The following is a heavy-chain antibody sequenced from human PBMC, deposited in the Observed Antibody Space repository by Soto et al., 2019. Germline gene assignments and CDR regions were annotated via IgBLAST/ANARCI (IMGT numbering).Heavy chain of an antibody. CDR2: ISYDGSNK. D-gene: IGHD3-10*01. V-gene: IGHV3-30*03. CDR3: VGGDYFGDY. Sequence: QVQLVESGGGVVQPGRSLRLSCAASGFTFSSYGMHWVRQAPGKGLQWVAVISYDGSNKYYADSVKGRFTISRDNSKNTLYLQMNRLRAEDTAVYYWVGGDYFGDYWGQGTLVSVSS. CDR1: GFTFSSYG. J-gene: IGHJ4*02.